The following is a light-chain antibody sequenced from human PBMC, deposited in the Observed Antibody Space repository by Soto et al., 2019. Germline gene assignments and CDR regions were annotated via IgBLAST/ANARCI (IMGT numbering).Light chain of an antibody. CDR1: SSTVGGFNV. V-gene: IGLV2-23*01. CDR3: CSYVGATTYV. CDR2: EGI. J-gene: IGLJ1*01. Sequence: QSALTHPASVSGSPGQSITTSCPGTSSTVGGFNVVSWYQQHSGKAPKVIIYEGIKRPAGVSNRFSGSNSVSTASLTISGLQAEDEADYYCCSYVGATTYVCGMGTKVTVL.